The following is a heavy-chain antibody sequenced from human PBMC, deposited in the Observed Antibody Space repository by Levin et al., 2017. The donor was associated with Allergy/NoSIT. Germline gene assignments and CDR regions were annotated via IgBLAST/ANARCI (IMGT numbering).Heavy chain of an antibody. CDR1: GGSFSGYY. CDR3: ARGLGLPRVY. Sequence: PSETLSLTCAVYGGSFSGYYWSWIRQPPGKGLEWIGEINHSGSTNYNPSLKSRVTISVDTSKNQFSLKLSSVTAADTAVYYCARGLGLPRVYWGQGTLVTVSS. CDR2: INHSGST. D-gene: IGHD2-15*01. J-gene: IGHJ4*02. V-gene: IGHV4-34*01.